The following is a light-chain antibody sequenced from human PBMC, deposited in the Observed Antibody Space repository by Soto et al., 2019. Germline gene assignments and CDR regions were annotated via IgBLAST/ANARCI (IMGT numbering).Light chain of an antibody. CDR1: SSNNGAAYD. J-gene: IGLJ1*01. Sequence: QSALTQPPSMSGAPGQRVTISCTGSSSNNGAAYDVHWYQHLPGTAPKLLIYGNNNRPSGVPDRFSGSKSGTSASLAITGLRAGDEADYYCQSYDSSLRSYVFGTGTKVTVL. CDR2: GNN. CDR3: QSYDSSLRSYV. V-gene: IGLV1-40*01.